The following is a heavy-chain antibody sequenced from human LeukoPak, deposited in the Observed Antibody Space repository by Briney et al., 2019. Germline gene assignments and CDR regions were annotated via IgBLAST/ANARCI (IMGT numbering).Heavy chain of an antibody. J-gene: IGHJ4*02. CDR2: IKSKNDGGTT. CDR1: GFTFNNAW. Sequence: GGSLRLSCAASGFTFNNAWMNWVRQAPGKGLEWVGHIKSKNDGGTTAHAAPVRGRFTISRDDSKNTLYLQMNSLNTEDTAMYYCTTGPFDYWGQGALVTASS. CDR3: TTGPFDY. V-gene: IGHV3-15*07.